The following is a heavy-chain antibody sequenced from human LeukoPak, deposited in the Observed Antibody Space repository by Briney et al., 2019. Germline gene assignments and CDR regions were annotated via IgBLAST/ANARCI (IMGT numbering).Heavy chain of an antibody. Sequence: GGSLRLSCAASGFNFSSYWMHWVRQAPGKRLEWVSRINTDVISTTMKGRFTISRDNAKNTLYLQISSLRAEDTAVYYCARGYSTWHDYWGQGTLVTVSS. D-gene: IGHD6-13*01. CDR3: ARGYSTWHDY. J-gene: IGHJ4*02. CDR2: INTDVIST. CDR1: GFNFSSYW. V-gene: IGHV3-74*01.